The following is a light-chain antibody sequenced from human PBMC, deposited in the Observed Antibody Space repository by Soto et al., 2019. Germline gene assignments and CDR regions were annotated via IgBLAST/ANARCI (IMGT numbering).Light chain of an antibody. CDR2: WAS. CDR3: QQYYSTRP. Sequence: DIVMTQSPDSLAVSLGERATINCKSSQTILNSSNNKNSLAWYQLKLGQPPRLLIYWASTRDSGVPDRFSGSGSGTDFTLTISSLQAEDVAVYFCQQYYSTRPFGQGTKVEIK. V-gene: IGKV4-1*01. J-gene: IGKJ1*01. CDR1: QTILNSSNNKNS.